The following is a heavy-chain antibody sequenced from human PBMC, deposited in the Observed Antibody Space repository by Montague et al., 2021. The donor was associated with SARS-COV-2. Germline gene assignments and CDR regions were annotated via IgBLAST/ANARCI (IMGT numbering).Heavy chain of an antibody. CDR2: IDWDDDK. CDR1: GFSLSTSGMC. D-gene: IGHD3-9*01. V-gene: IGHV2-70*11. J-gene: IGHJ6*02. Sequence: PALVKPTQTLTLTCTFSGFSLSTSGMCVSWIRQPPGKALEWLARIDWDDDKYHSTSLKTRLTISEDTSKNQVVLTMTNMDPVDTATYYCARRTYDILTGYDYGMDVWGQGTTVTVSS. CDR3: ARRTYDILTGYDYGMDV.